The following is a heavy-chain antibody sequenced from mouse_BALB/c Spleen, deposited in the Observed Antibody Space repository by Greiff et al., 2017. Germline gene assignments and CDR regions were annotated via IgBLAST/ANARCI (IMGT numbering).Heavy chain of an antibody. V-gene: IGHV2-6-7*01. CDR1: GFSLTGDG. J-gene: IGHJ3*01. D-gene: IGHD1-1*01. Sequence: VQLVESGPGLVAPSQSLSITCTVTGFSLTGDGVNWVRQPPGKGLEWLGMIWGDGSTDYNTALKSRLSISKDNSKSQVFLKMNSLQTNDTATYYCGGDYSGAIALWGQGTLVTVSA. CDR3: GGDYSGAIAL. CDR2: IWGDGST.